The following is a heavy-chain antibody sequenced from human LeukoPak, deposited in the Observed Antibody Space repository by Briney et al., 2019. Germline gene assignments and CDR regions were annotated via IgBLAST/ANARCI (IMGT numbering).Heavy chain of an antibody. CDR2: IYSGGST. V-gene: IGHV3-66*01. CDR1: GFTVSSNY. D-gene: IGHD5-24*01. J-gene: IGHJ4*02. CDR3: ARGEMATIGGYYFDY. Sequence: GGSLRLSCAASGFTVSSNYVSWVRQAPGKGLEWVSVIYSGGSTYYADSVKGRFTISRDNSKNTLYLQMNSLRAEDTAVYYCARGEMATIGGYYFDYWGQGTLVTVSS.